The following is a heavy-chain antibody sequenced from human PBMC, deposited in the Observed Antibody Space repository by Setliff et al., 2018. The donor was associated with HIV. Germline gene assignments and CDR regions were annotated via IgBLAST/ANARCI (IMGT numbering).Heavy chain of an antibody. V-gene: IGHV4-34*01. CDR3: ARRGISGNYYFDY. J-gene: IGHJ4*02. CDR2: INHSGST. D-gene: IGHD1-26*01. Sequence: KPSETLSLTCAVYGESFSGYYWSWIRQPPGEGLEWIGEINHSGSTNYNPSLKSRVTISVDTSKNQFSLKLTSVTAADTAVYYCARRGISGNYYFDYWGQGTLVTVSS. CDR1: GESFSGYY.